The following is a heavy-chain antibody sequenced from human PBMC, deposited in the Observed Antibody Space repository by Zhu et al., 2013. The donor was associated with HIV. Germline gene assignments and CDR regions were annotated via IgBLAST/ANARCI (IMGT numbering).Heavy chain of an antibody. J-gene: IGHJ4*02. CDR2: INPNSGGT. Sequence: QVQLVQSGAEVKKPGASVKVSCKASGYTFTGYYMHWVRQAPGQGLEWMGWINPNSGGTNYAQKFQGRVTMTRDTSISTAYMELSRLRSDDTAVYYCARDLGIAARPSSPDYWGQGTLVTVSS. V-gene: IGHV1-2*02. D-gene: IGHD6-6*01. CDR1: GYTFTGYY. CDR3: ARDLGIAARPSSPDY.